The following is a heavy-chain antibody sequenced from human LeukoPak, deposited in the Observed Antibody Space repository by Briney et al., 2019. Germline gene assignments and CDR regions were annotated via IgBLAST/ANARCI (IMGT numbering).Heavy chain of an antibody. Sequence: GGSLRLSCAASGFTFSSYSMSWVRQAPGKGLEWVSSISSSRSYIYYADSVKGRFTISRDNAKNSLYLHMNSLRAEDTAVYYCARAPYCGGDCYLYYFDYWGQGTLVTVSS. CDR3: ARAPYCGGDCYLYYFDY. D-gene: IGHD2-21*02. V-gene: IGHV3-21*01. CDR2: ISSSRSYI. J-gene: IGHJ4*02. CDR1: GFTFSSYS.